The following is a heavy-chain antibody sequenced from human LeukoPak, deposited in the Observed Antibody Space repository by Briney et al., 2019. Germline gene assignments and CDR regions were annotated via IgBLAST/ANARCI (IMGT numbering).Heavy chain of an antibody. CDR1: GFTFSSYA. Sequence: GGSLRLSCAASGFTFSSYAMSWVRQAPGKGLEWVSAISGSGGSTYYADSVKGRFTISRDNSKNTLYLQMNRLRAEDTAVYYCANRDIVVVVAATDDYWGQGTLVTVSS. V-gene: IGHV3-23*01. D-gene: IGHD2-15*01. CDR3: ANRDIVVVVAATDDY. J-gene: IGHJ4*02. CDR2: ISGSGGST.